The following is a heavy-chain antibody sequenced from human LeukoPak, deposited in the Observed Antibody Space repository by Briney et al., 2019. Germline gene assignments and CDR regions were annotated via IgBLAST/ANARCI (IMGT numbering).Heavy chain of an antibody. Sequence: ASVKVSCKASGYTFTGYYMHWVRQAPGQGLEWMGWINPNSGGTNYAQKFQGRVTMTRDTSISTAYMELSRLRSDDTAVYYCARESTKMVRGVVHAFDIWGQGTMVTVSS. CDR3: ARESTKMVRGVVHAFDI. CDR1: GYTFTGYY. V-gene: IGHV1-2*02. D-gene: IGHD3-10*01. CDR2: INPNSGGT. J-gene: IGHJ3*02.